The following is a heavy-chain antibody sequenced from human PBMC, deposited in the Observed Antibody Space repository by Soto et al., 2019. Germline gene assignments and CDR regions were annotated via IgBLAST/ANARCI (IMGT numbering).Heavy chain of an antibody. J-gene: IGHJ4*02. CDR3: VTDGPGTHGPFEY. CDR2: IRNDGSNK. CDR1: GLRFSLYG. Sequence: QVQLVESGGGVVQPGRSLRLTCAASGLRFSLYGMHWVRQAPGKGLEWVALIRNDGSNKYYGDSVKGRFTISRDNSKKTVYLQMDSLGAEDTAIYYCVTDGPGTHGPFEYWGQGLLVTVSS. V-gene: IGHV3-33*01.